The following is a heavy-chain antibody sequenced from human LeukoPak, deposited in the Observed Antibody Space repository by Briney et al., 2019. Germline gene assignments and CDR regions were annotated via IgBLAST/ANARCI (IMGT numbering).Heavy chain of an antibody. CDR3: ARGLNYGGKFDY. Sequence: ASVKVSCKASGYTFTRYGVSWVRQAPGQGLEWMGGIIPIFGTANYAQKFQGRVTITAGESTSTAYMELSSLRSEDTAVYYCARGLNYGGKFDYWGQGTLVTVSS. CDR1: GYTFTRYG. J-gene: IGHJ4*02. D-gene: IGHD4-23*01. CDR2: IIPIFGTA. V-gene: IGHV1-69*13.